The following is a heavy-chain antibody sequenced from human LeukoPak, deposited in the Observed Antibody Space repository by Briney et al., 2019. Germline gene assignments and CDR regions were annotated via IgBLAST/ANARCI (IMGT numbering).Heavy chain of an antibody. D-gene: IGHD6-13*01. J-gene: IGHJ4*02. V-gene: IGHV3-53*01. Sequence: GGSLRLPCAASGFTFSSYAMSWVRQAPGKGLEWVSVIYSGGSTYYADSVKGRFTISRDNSKNTLSLQMNSLRAEDTAVYYCARVRSGSWYYFDYWGQGTLVTVSS. CDR1: GFTFSSYA. CDR3: ARVRSGSWYYFDY. CDR2: IYSGGST.